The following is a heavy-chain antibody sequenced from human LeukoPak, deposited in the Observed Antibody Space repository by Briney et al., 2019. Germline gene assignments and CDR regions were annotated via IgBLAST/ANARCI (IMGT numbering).Heavy chain of an antibody. D-gene: IGHD6-13*01. CDR3: ARSAAGLVWFDP. V-gene: IGHV3-48*02. CDR1: GFTFSSYS. CDR2: ISSSGSTM. J-gene: IGHJ5*02. Sequence: HPGGSLRLSCAASGFTFSSYSMNWVRQAPGKGLEWVSYISSSGSTMYYADSVKGRFTISRDNAKNSLYLQMNSLRDEDTAVYYCARSAAGLVWFDPWGQGTLVTVSS.